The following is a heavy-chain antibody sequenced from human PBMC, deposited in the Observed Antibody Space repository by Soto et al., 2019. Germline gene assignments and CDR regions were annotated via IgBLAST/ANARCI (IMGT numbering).Heavy chain of an antibody. Sequence: GGPRGLSCAPSGFTFSSYAMSWARQAPGKGREGASAISGSGGSTYYADSVKGRFTISRDNSKNTLYLQMNSLRAEDTAVYYCAKDREQQLVPYYFDYWGQGTLVTVSS. CDR3: AKDREQQLVPYYFDY. V-gene: IGHV3-23*01. J-gene: IGHJ4*02. D-gene: IGHD6-13*01. CDR2: ISGSGGST. CDR1: GFTFSSYA.